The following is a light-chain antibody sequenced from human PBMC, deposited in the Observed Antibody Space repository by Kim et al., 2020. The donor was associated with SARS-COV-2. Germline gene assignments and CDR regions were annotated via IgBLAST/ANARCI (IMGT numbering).Light chain of an antibody. CDR1: QGIRSY. CDR3: QQSYSTPWT. CDR2: AAS. V-gene: IGKV1-39*01. J-gene: IGKJ1*01. Sequence: ASVGDRVPITCRASQGIRSYLNWYQQKPGKAPKLLIYAASSLQSGVPSRFSGSGSGTDFTLTISSLQPEDFATYYCQQSYSTPWTFGQGTKVEIK.